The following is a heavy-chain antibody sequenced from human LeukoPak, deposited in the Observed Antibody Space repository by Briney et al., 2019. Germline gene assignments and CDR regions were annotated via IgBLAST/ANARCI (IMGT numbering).Heavy chain of an antibody. CDR2: LNPNSGNT. CDR1: GYTFTDYY. J-gene: IGHJ5*02. D-gene: IGHD6-19*01. CDR3: AKMTVSGRDNWFDP. Sequence: ASVKVSCKASGYTFTDYYMHWVRQASGQGLEWMGWLNPNSGNTGYAQKFQGRVTITSNTSINTAYMELTSLTSEDTAVYYCAKMTVSGRDNWFDPWGQGTLVTVSS. V-gene: IGHV1-8*03.